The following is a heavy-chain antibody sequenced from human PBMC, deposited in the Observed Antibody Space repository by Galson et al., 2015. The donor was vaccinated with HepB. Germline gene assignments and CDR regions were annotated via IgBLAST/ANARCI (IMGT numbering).Heavy chain of an antibody. CDR1: GDSISNDRW. CDR3: ARAKEGRGYFDY. CDR2: AYHNGGT. V-gene: IGHV4-4*02. J-gene: IGHJ4*02. Sequence: ETLSLTCAVSGDSISNDRWWSWVRQPPGEGLEWIGEAYHNGGTNYRPSLKSRVTISVDKSKNQFSLKLTSVTAADTAVYYCARAKEGRGYFDYWGQGTLVTVSS. D-gene: IGHD3-10*01.